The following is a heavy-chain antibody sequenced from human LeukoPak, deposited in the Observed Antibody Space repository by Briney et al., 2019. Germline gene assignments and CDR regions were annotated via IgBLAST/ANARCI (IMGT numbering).Heavy chain of an antibody. V-gene: IGHV1-2*02. D-gene: IGHD2-2*02. Sequence: ASVKVSCKASGYTFTGYYMHWVRQAPGQGLEWMGWINPNSGGTNYAQKFQGRVTMTRDTSISTAYMELSRLRSDDTAVYYCARSVRDCSSTSCYTPLFYMDVWGKGTTVTVSS. CDR2: INPNSGGT. CDR1: GYTFTGYY. J-gene: IGHJ6*03. CDR3: ARSVRDCSSTSCYTPLFYMDV.